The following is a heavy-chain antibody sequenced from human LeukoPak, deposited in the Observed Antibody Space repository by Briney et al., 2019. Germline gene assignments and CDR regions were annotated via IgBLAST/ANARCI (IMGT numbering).Heavy chain of an antibody. CDR2: IDTSGGTI. V-gene: IGHV3-48*03. Sequence: GGSLRLSCADSGSTFSTHEMNWVRQAPGKGLEWISYIDTSGGTIYYADSVKGRFTISRDNAKNSLYLQMNSLRAEDAAVYYCARGGAFYGKDVWGQGTTVIVSS. D-gene: IGHD1-26*01. J-gene: IGHJ6*02. CDR3: ARGGAFYGKDV. CDR1: GSTFSTHE.